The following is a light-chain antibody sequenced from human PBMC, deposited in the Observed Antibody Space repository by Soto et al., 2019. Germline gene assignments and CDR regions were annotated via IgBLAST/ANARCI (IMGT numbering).Light chain of an antibody. CDR2: GAS. J-gene: IGKJ2*01. CDR1: QRVSSSY. V-gene: IGKV3-20*01. CDR3: QQYGRSPRYT. Sequence: EIVLTQSPGTLSLSPGERATLSCRASQRVSSSYLAWYQQKPGQTPRLLIYGASSRATGIPDRFSGSGSGTDFTLTISRLEPEDFAVYYCQQYGRSPRYTFGQGTKLEIK.